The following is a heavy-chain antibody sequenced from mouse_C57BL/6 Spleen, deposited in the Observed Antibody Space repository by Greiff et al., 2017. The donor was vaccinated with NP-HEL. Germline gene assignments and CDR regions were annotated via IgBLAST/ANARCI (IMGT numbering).Heavy chain of an antibody. Sequence: DVMLVESGGGLVKPGGSLKLSCAASGFTFSSYAMSWVRQTPEKRLEWVATISDGGSYTYYPDNVKGRFTISRDNAKNNLYLQMSHLKSEDTAMYYCARDYSNYQFAYWGQGTLVTVSA. D-gene: IGHD2-5*01. CDR1: GFTFSSYA. CDR2: ISDGGSYT. J-gene: IGHJ3*01. V-gene: IGHV5-4*01. CDR3: ARDYSNYQFAY.